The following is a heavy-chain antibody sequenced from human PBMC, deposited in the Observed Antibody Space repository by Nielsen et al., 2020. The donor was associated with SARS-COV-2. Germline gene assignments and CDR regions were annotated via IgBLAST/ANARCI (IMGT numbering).Heavy chain of an antibody. V-gene: IGHV1-2*02. J-gene: IGHJ3*02. CDR2: INPNSGGT. CDR1: GYTFTGYY. CDR3: ARSKDGDYAGLPMFLAFDI. D-gene: IGHD4-17*01. Sequence: ASVKVSCKASGYTFTGYYMHWVRQAPGQGLEWMGWINPNSGGTNYAQKLQGRVTMTRDTSISTAYMELSRLRSDDTAVYYCARSKDGDYAGLPMFLAFDIWGQGTMVTVSS.